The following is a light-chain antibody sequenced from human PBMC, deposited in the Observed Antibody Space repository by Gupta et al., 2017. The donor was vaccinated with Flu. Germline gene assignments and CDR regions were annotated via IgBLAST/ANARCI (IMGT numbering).Light chain of an antibody. Sequence: QSALTQPASVSGSPGQSITISCTGTSSDVGRSDSVSWYQQHPGKAPKLLIYDVSNRPSGVSSRFSGSKSGNTASLTIFGLQAEDETDYDGSSYTSISTFYVFGTGTKVTVL. V-gene: IGLV2-14*01. CDR2: DVS. CDR3: SSYTSISTFYV. J-gene: IGLJ1*01. CDR1: SSDVGRSDS.